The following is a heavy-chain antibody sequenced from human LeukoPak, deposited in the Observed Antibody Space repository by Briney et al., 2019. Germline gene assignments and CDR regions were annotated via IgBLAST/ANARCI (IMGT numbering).Heavy chain of an antibody. Sequence: SQTLSLTCAVSGGSISSGGYSWSWIRQPPGKGLEWIGYIYHSGSTYYNPSLKSRVTMSVDTSKNQFSLKLSSVTAADTAVYYCARDGRGNDFDYWGQGTLVTVSS. V-gene: IGHV4-30-2*01. CDR3: ARDGRGNDFDY. D-gene: IGHD3/OR15-3a*01. CDR2: IYHSGST. J-gene: IGHJ4*02. CDR1: GGSISSGGYS.